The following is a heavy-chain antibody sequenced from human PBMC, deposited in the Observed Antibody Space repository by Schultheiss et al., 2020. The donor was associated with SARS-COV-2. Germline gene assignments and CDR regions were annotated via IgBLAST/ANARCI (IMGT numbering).Heavy chain of an antibody. V-gene: IGHV4-34*01. J-gene: IGHJ4*02. CDR3: ARGAKYCSSTSCYSWFFRYYFDY. CDR1: GGSFSGYY. Sequence: SQTLSLTCAVYGGSFSGYYWSWIRQPPGKGLEWIGEINHSGSTNYNPSLKSRVTISVDTSKNQFSLKLSSVTAADTAVYYCARGAKYCSSTSCYSWFFRYYFDYWGQGTLVTV. CDR2: INHSGST. D-gene: IGHD2-2*01.